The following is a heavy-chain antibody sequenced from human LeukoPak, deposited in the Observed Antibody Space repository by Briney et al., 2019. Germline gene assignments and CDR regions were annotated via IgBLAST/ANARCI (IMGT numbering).Heavy chain of an antibody. CDR3: ARVGGEKWELLHLWD. J-gene: IGHJ4*02. CDR1: VYTHPSYS. CDR2: INPSGGST. Sequence: ASVKVSCKASVYTHPSYSVHWVRGARRQGRECVGIINPSGGSTSYAQKLQGRVTMTRDTSTSTVYMELSSLRSEDTAVYYCARVGGEKWELLHLWDWGQGTLVTVSS. D-gene: IGHD1-26*01. V-gene: IGHV1-46*04.